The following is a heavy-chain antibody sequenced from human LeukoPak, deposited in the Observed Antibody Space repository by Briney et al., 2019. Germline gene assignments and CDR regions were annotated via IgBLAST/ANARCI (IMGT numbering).Heavy chain of an antibody. CDR3: AKGAGPPWFDP. Sequence: SETLSLTCTVSNGSISSDTYFWRWLRQPAGKGLEWIGRMSSSGISTYSPSLKSRVTISIDTSRNQFSMNLNPVTAADTAVYYCAKGAGPPWFDPWGQGTLVTVSS. CDR1: NGSISSDTYF. V-gene: IGHV4-61*02. D-gene: IGHD6-19*01. CDR2: MSSSGIS. J-gene: IGHJ5*02.